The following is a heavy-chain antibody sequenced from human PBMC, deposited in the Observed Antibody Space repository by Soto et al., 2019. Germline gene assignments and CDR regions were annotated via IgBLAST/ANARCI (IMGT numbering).Heavy chain of an antibody. D-gene: IGHD3-3*01. Sequence: GGSLRLSCTGSGFTFGYYAMSWSRQAPGKGLEWVGVIRSKAYGGTTDYAASVKGRFTILRDDSKSIAYLQMSSLQTEDTGVYYCTKYTHVSRYSYFGMDVWGHGTTVTVSS. CDR1: GFTFGYYA. CDR2: IRSKAYGGTT. V-gene: IGHV3-49*03. J-gene: IGHJ6*02. CDR3: TKYTHVSRYSYFGMDV.